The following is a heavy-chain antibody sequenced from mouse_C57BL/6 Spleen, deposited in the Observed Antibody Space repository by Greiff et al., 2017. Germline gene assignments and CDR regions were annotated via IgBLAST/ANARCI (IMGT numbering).Heavy chain of an antibody. V-gene: IGHV6-3*01. CDR3: TGALGGYYGY. CDR1: GFTFSNYW. J-gene: IGHJ2*01. CDR2: IRLKSDNYAT. Sequence: EVQLVESGGGLVQPGGSMKLSCVASGFTFSNYWMNWVRQSPEKGLEWVAQIRLKSDNYATHYAESVKGRFTISRDDSKSSVYLQMNNLRAEDTGIYYCTGALGGYYGYWGQGTTLTVSS. D-gene: IGHD2-3*01.